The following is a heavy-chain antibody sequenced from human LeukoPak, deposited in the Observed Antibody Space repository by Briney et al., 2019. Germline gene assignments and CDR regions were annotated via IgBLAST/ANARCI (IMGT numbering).Heavy chain of an antibody. J-gene: IGHJ4*02. CDR3: ARELRRGYGGNSGY. CDR1: GYTFTGYY. V-gene: IGHV1-2*02. D-gene: IGHD4-23*01. CDR2: ISPNSGGT. Sequence: ASVKVSCKASGYTFTGYYMHWVRQAPGQGLEWMGWISPNSGGTNYAQKFQGRVTMTRDTSISTAYMELSRLRSDDTAVYYCARELRRGYGGNSGYWGQGTLVTVSS.